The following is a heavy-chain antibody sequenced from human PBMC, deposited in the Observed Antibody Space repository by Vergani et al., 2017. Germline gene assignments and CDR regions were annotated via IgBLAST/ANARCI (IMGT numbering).Heavy chain of an antibody. V-gene: IGHV4-31*03. CDR1: GGSISSGGYY. Sequence: QVQLQESGPGLVKPSQTLSLTCTVSGGSISSGGYYWSWIRQHPGKGLEWLGYIYYSGSTYYNPALQSRVTISVDTSKNPFSLKLRSVTAAITAVYYCARARDSLDDYDHYGMDVWGQGTTVTVSS. D-gene: IGHD2-15*01. CDR3: ARARDSLDDYDHYGMDV. CDR2: IYYSGST. J-gene: IGHJ6*02.